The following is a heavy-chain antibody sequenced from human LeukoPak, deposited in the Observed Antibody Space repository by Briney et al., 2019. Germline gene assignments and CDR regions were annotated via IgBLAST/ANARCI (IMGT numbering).Heavy chain of an antibody. CDR1: GYSISSGYY. J-gene: IGHJ4*02. V-gene: IGHV4-38-2*02. Sequence: SETLSLTCSVSGYSISSGYYWGWIRQPPGKGLEWIGSIYQSGSTYYNPSLKSRVTISVDTSRNQFSLKLSSVTAADTAVYYCARLAWGRLDYWGQGTLVTVSS. CDR2: IYQSGST. CDR3: ARLAWGRLDY. D-gene: IGHD7-27*01.